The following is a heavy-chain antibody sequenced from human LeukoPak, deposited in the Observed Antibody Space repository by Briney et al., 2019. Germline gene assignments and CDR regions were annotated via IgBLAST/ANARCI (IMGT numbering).Heavy chain of an antibody. Sequence: ASVKVSCKASGYTFSAYSIHWVRQAPGQGLEWMGWINPDSGDTSYAQKFQGWVTMTRDTSISTAYMEVRRLRSDDTAVYYCARGSGSYWWFDSWGQGTLVTVSS. V-gene: IGHV1-2*04. CDR1: GYTFSAYS. CDR2: INPDSGDT. D-gene: IGHD1-26*01. J-gene: IGHJ5*01. CDR3: ARGSGSYWWFDS.